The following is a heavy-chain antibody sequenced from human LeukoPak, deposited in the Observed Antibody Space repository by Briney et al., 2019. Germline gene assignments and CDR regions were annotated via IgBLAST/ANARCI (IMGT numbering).Heavy chain of an antibody. CDR1: GFTFSSYW. CDR2: IKQDGSEK. CDR3: ARARGGYSYGLRGIYYYYYMDV. Sequence: GGSLRLSCAASGFTFSSYWMSWVRQAPGKGLEWVANIKQDGSEKYYVDSVKGRFTISRDNAKNSLYLQMNSLRAEDTAVYYCARARGGYSYGLRGIYYYYYMDVWGKGTTVTISS. D-gene: IGHD5-18*01. J-gene: IGHJ6*03. V-gene: IGHV3-7*01.